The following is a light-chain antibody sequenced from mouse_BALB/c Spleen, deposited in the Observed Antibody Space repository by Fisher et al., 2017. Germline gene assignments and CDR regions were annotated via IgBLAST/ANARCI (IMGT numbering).Light chain of an antibody. J-gene: IGKJ5*01. CDR2: STS. CDR1: SSVSSSY. V-gene: IGKV4-57-1*01. CDR3: QQWSSYPLT. Sequence: DIVITQTPAIMSASPGEKVTMTCRASSSVSSSYLHWYQQKSGASPKLWIYSTSNLASGVPVRFSGSGSGTSYSLTISSMEAEDAATYYCQQWSSYPLTSGAGTKLELK.